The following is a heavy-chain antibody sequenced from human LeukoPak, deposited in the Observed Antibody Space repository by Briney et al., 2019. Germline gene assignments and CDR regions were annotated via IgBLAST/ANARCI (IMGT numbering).Heavy chain of an antibody. J-gene: IGHJ3*02. CDR3: ARGSGTSGGYAFDI. CDR1: GFTFSSYA. V-gene: IGHV3-7*01. Sequence: PGGSLRLSCAASGFTFSSYAMSWVRQAPGKGLEWVANIKQDGSEKYYVDSVKGRFTISRDNAKNSMFLQMNSLRAEDTAVYYCARGSGTSGGYAFDIWGQGTMVTVSS. D-gene: IGHD3-10*01. CDR2: IKQDGSEK.